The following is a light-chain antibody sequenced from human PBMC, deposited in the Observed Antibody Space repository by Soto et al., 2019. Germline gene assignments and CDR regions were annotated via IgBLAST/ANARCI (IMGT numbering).Light chain of an antibody. V-gene: IGLV3-9*01. J-gene: IGLJ2*01. CDR1: NIGSKN. CDR2: RDS. Sequence: SYELTQPLSVSVALGQTARITCGGNNIGSKNVHWYQQKPGQAPVLVIYRDSNRPSGIPERFSGSNSRNTATLTISRAQAGDEADYYCQVWDSSTGGVVFGGGTKLTVL. CDR3: QVWDSSTGGVV.